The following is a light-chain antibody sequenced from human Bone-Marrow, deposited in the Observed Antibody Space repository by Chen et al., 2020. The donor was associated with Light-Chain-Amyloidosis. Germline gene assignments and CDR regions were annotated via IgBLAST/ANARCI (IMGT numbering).Light chain of an antibody. J-gene: IGKJ1*01. Sequence: DSQMTQSPATLSASVGDRVTITSRASQAIIDSLAWYQQKPGKAPKVLIYMASSLESGVPTRFSGSGSGTEFTLTISSLQPDDFATYYCQQYNTYSRTFGQGTRVEIK. CDR1: QAIIDS. V-gene: IGKV1-5*03. CDR3: QQYNTYSRT. CDR2: MAS.